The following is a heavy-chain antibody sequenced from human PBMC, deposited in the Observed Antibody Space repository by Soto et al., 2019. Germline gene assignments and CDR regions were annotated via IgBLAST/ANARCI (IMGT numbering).Heavy chain of an antibody. CDR1: GFTFSSYG. CDR2: IWYDGSNK. V-gene: IGHV3-33*01. J-gene: IGHJ6*02. Sequence: GGSLRLSCAASGFTFSSYGMHWVRQAPGKGLEWVAVIWYDGSNKYYADSVKGRFTISRDNSKNTLYLQMNSLRAEDTAVYYCARERGGDWHYYYYGMDVWGQGTTVTVSS. D-gene: IGHD2-21*02. CDR3: ARERGGDWHYYYYGMDV.